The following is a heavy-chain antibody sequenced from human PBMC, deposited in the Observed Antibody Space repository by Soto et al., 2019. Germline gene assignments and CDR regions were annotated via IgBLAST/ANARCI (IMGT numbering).Heavy chain of an antibody. CDR1: GFTFTSSA. CDR3: AAPLNHYYYYGMDV. CDR2: IVVGSGNT. Sequence: SVKVSCKASGFTFTSSAVQWVRQARGQRLEWIGWIVVGSGNTNYAQKFQERVTITRDMSTSTAYMELSSLRSEDTAVYHCAAPLNHYYYYGMDVWGQGTTVTVSS. V-gene: IGHV1-58*01. J-gene: IGHJ6*02.